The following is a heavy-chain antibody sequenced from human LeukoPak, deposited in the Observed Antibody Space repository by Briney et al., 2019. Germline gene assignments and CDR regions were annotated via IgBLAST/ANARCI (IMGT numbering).Heavy chain of an antibody. D-gene: IGHD2-2*01. CDR3: AKSHRGHCSTTTCDDEGDY. CDR1: GFSFSNYG. J-gene: IGHJ4*02. CDR2: ISSGGDNT. Sequence: GGSLRLSCAASGFSFSNYGMSWVRQAPGKGLEWVSSISSGGDNTYYADSVRGRFTISRDNSKNTRYLQLNSLRAEDTAVYYCAKSHRGHCSTTTCDDEGDYWGQGTLVTVSS. V-gene: IGHV3-23*01.